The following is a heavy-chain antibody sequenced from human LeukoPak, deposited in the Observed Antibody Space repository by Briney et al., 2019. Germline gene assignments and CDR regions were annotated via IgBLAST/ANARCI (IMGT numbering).Heavy chain of an antibody. J-gene: IGHJ4*02. V-gene: IGHV1-69-2*01. Sequence: ASVKVSCKVSGYTFTEYYMHWVQQAPGKGLEWMGLVDPEDGETIYAEKFQGRVTITADTSTDTAYMELSSLRSEDTAVYYCATGDGYNPPFDYWGQGTLVTVSS. CDR1: GYTFTEYY. D-gene: IGHD5-24*01. CDR3: ATGDGYNPPFDY. CDR2: VDPEDGET.